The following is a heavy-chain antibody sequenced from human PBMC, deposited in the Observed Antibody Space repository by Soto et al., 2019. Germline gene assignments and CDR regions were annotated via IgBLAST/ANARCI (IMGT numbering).Heavy chain of an antibody. CDR1: GFTFDHYA. CDR2: ISWNSNSI. CDR3: ANGSGGCTIFGVALDL. Sequence: EVQLVESGGGLVQPGGSLRLSCAASGFTFDHYAMHWVRQAPGKGLEWVGGISWNSNSIGYVDSVKGRFTISRDSAKNSLYLQMNSLRIEDTALYFCANGSGGCTIFGVALDLWGQGALVTVSS. V-gene: IGHV3-9*01. D-gene: IGHD3-3*01. J-gene: IGHJ5*02.